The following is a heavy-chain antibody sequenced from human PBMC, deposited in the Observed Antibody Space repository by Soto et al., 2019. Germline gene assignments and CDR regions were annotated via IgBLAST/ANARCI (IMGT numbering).Heavy chain of an antibody. V-gene: IGHV3-33*01. CDR2: IWYDGSNK. CDR1: GFTFSSYG. J-gene: IGHJ5*02. CDR3: ARDGYNWNDARSENWFDP. Sequence: QVQLVESGGGVVQPGRSLRLSCAASGFTFSSYGMHWVRQAPGKGLEWVAVIWYDGSNKYYADSVKGRFTISRDNSKNTLYLQMNSLRAEDTAVYYCARDGYNWNDARSENWFDPWGQGTLVTVSS. D-gene: IGHD1-1*01.